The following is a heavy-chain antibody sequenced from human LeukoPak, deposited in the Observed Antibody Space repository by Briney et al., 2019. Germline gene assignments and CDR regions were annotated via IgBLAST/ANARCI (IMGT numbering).Heavy chain of an antibody. CDR2: IYYSGST. D-gene: IGHD2-2*01. CDR3: ARQRGCSSTSCYRFDY. V-gene: IGHV4-39*01. CDR1: GGSISSSSYY. J-gene: IGHJ4*02. Sequence: PSETLSLTCTVSGGSISSSSYYWGWIRQPPGKGLEWIGSIYYSGSTYYNPSLKSRVTISVDTSKNQFSLKLSSVTAADTAVYYCARQRGCSSTSCYRFDYWGQGTLVTVSS.